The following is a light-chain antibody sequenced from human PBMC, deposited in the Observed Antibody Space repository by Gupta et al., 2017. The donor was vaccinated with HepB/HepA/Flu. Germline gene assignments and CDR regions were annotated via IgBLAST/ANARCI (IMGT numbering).Light chain of an antibody. CDR2: KVS. J-gene: IGKJ1*01. Sequence: DIQVTQSPSTLSASVGYRVTITCRASQSINNWFAWYQQKPGRAPKLLISKVSSLQNGVPSRFSSSGSGTEFTLTISSLQPDDLAVYYCQVHNTYPRTFGQGTKVEIK. CDR3: QVHNTYPRT. CDR1: QSINNW. V-gene: IGKV1-5*03.